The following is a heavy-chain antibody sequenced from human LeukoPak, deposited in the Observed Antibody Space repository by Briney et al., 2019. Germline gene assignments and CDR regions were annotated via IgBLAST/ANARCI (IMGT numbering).Heavy chain of an antibody. D-gene: IGHD3-10*01. J-gene: IGHJ4*02. V-gene: IGHV1-18*01. CDR1: GYTFTSYG. CDR2: ISAYNGNT. CDR3: ARDQWGLWFGESPPYGLERLPFDY. Sequence: ASVKVSCKASGYTFTSYGISWVRQVPGQGLEWMGWISAYNGNTNYAQKLQGRVTMTTDTSTSTAYMELRSLRSDDTAVYYCARDQWGLWFGESPPYGLERLPFDYWGQGTLVTVSS.